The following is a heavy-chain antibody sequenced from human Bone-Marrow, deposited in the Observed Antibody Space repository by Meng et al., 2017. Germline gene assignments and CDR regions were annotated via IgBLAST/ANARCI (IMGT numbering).Heavy chain of an antibody. CDR3: SVGELLPTWFDP. CDR1: GGSISSSSYY. D-gene: IGHD1-26*01. J-gene: IGHJ5*02. Sequence: QLQQQESGPGLVKPSETLSLTCTVSGGSISSSSYYWGWIRQPPGKGLEWIGSFYYSGSTFSNPSLKNRVTISVDTSKNQFSLKLSSVTAADTAVYYCSVGELLPTWFDPWGQGTLVTVSS. V-gene: IGHV4-39*01. CDR2: FYYSGST.